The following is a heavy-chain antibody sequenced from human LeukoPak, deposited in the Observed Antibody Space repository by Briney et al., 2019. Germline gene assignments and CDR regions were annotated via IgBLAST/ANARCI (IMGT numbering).Heavy chain of an antibody. J-gene: IGHJ3*02. CDR3: STGSGHAFDI. V-gene: IGHV3-74*01. Sequence: GGSLRLSCAASGFTFSSYWMHWVRQVPGKGLVWVSRINSDGSSTSYADSVKGRFIISRDNAKSTLYVQMNSLRAEDTAVYYCSTGSGHAFDIWGRGTMVAVSS. CDR2: INSDGSST. CDR1: GFTFSSYW. D-gene: IGHD3-10*01.